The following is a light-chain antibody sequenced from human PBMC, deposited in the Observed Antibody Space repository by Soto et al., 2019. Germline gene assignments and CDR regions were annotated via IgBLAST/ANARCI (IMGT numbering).Light chain of an antibody. CDR1: SSNIGAGYE. V-gene: IGLV1-40*01. CDR3: CSYAGSYTGV. J-gene: IGLJ2*01. CDR2: ENN. Sequence: QSVLTQPPSVSAAPGQRVTISCTGSSSNIGAGYEAHWYQQVPGTAPKLLIYENNNRPSGVPDRFSGSKSGTSASLAITGLQAEDEADYYCCSYAGSYTGVFGGGTKLTVL.